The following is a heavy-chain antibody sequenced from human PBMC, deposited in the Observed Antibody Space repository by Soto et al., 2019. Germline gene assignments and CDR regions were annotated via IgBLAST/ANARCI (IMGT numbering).Heavy chain of an antibody. CDR3: ARDLTGVGAWTHYYYGMDV. V-gene: IGHV3-33*01. CDR2: IWDDGSNK. J-gene: IGHJ6*02. CDR1: GFTFSSYG. D-gene: IGHD1-26*01. Sequence: QVQLVESGGGVVQPGRSLRLSCAASGFTFSSYGMHWVRQAPGKGLEWVAVIWDDGSNKYYADSVKGRFTISRDNSKNPLYLQMNSLRAEDTAVYYCARDLTGVGAWTHYYYGMDVWGQGTTVTVSS.